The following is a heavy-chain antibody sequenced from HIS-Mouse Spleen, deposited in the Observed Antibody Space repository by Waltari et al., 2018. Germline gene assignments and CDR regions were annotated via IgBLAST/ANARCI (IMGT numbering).Heavy chain of an antibody. J-gene: IGHJ3*02. V-gene: IGHV3-30*04. Sequence: QVQLVESGGGVVQPGRSLSPPCAASGFTFSSYPMHWVRQAPGKGLEWVAVISYDGSNKYYADSVKGRFTISRDNSKNTLYLQMNSLRAEDTAVYYCARGGIAARPKAFDIWGQGTMVTVSS. CDR3: ARGGIAARPKAFDI. CDR1: GFTFSSYP. D-gene: IGHD6-6*01. CDR2: ISYDGSNK.